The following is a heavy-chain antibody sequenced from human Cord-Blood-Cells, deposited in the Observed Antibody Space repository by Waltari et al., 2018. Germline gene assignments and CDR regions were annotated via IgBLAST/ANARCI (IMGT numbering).Heavy chain of an antibody. CDR1: GGSFSGYY. V-gene: IGHV4-34*01. CDR2: INHSGST. J-gene: IGHJ1*01. D-gene: IGHD2-2*01. Sequence: QVQLQQWGAGLLKPSETLSLTCAVYGGSFSGYYWSWIRQPPGKGLEWIGEINHSGSTNYNPSLKSRVTISVDTSKNQFSLKLSSVTAADTAVYYCARGGNRTVSSTSCYGYFQHWGQDTLVTVSS. CDR3: ARGGNRTVSSTSCYGYFQH.